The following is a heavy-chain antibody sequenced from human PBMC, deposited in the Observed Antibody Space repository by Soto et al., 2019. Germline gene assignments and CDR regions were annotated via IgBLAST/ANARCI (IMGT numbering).Heavy chain of an antibody. J-gene: IGHJ6*02. V-gene: IGHV1-18*01. D-gene: IGHD2-8*01. CDR3: AKNGHPPYYYYGMDV. CDR2: ISGYNGDT. CDR1: GYTFSRYG. Sequence: ASVKVSCKASGYTFSRYGISWVRQAPGQGLERMGWISGYNGDTNYAQNLQGRVTMTLDTSTSTAYMELRSLTSDDTAVYFCAKNGHPPYYYYGMDVWGQGTTVTVSS.